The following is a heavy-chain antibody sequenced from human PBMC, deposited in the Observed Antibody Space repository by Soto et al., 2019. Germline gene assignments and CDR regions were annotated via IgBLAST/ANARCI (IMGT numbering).Heavy chain of an antibody. CDR1: SGSFSGYY. CDR2: IDHTGST. D-gene: IGHD3-22*01. CDR3: ARRGGGYYPYYFDY. J-gene: IGHJ4*02. Sequence: QVQLQQWGAGLLKPSETLSLACAVYSGSFSGYYWSWIRQPPGKGLEWIGEIDHTGSTNYNPSLKSRVTISADTSKNQISLKLTSVTAADTAVYYCARRGGGYYPYYFDYWGQGGLVTVSS. V-gene: IGHV4-34*01.